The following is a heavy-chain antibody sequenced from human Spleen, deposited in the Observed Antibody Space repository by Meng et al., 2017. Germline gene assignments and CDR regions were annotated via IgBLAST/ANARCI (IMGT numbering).Heavy chain of an antibody. CDR1: GGSISSGGYY. Sequence: QVRLQESGPGLWTPSQTLSLTCTVSGGSISSGGYYWSWIRQHPGKGLEWIGYIYYSGSTYYNPSLKSRVTISVDTSKNQFSLKLSSVTAADTAVYYCARINRRSLTGFDPWGQGTLVTVSS. D-gene: IGHD2-8*02. CDR2: IYYSGST. CDR3: ARINRRSLTGFDP. J-gene: IGHJ5*02. V-gene: IGHV4-31*03.